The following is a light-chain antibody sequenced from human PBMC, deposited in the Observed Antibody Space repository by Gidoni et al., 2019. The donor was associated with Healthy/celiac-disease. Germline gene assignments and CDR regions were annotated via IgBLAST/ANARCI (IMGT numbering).Light chain of an antibody. CDR3: QQYYSTPRT. J-gene: IGKJ4*01. V-gene: IGKV4-1*01. CDR1: QSVLYSSNNKNY. Sequence: IVMSQSSYSLAVSLGERATINCKSSQSVLYSSNNKNYLAWYQQKPGQPPKLLIYWASTRESGVPDRFSGSGSGTDFTLTISSLQAEDVAVYYCQQYYSTPRTFGGGTKVEIK. CDR2: WAS.